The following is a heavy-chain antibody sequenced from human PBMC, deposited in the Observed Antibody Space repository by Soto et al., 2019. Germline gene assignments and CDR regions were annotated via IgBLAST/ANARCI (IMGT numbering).Heavy chain of an antibody. Sequence: SVKVSCKASGGTFSSYAISWVRQAPGQGLEWMGGIIPIFGTANYAQKFQGRVTITADESTSTAYMELSSLRSEDTAVYYCARDITNSLYYYDSSGPKTLYGMDVWGQGTTVTVSS. CDR2: IIPIFGTA. CDR3: ARDITNSLYYYDSSGPKTLYGMDV. V-gene: IGHV1-69*13. D-gene: IGHD3-22*01. CDR1: GGTFSSYA. J-gene: IGHJ6*02.